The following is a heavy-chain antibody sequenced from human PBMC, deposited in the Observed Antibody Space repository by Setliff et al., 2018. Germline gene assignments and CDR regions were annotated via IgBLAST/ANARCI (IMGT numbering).Heavy chain of an antibody. V-gene: IGHV1-18*04. CDR2: ISAYDGNT. CDR1: GYTFTNYG. Sequence: ASVKVSCKASGYTFTNYGITWVRQAPGQGLEWMGWISAYDGNTRFAQNIQGRVTMTTDTPTSTACMELRSLRSDDTAVYYCARSPPNRGSGSGWYGDFWGQGTLVTVSS. J-gene: IGHJ4*02. D-gene: IGHD6-19*01. CDR3: ARSPPNRGSGSGWYGDF.